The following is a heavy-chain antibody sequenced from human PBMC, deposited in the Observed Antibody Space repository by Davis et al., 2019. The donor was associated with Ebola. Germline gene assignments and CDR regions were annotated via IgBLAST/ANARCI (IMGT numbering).Heavy chain of an antibody. J-gene: IGHJ4*02. V-gene: IGHV4-59*01. CDR1: GVSISSYY. CDR2: VYFSGSA. CDR3: ANDDY. Sequence: SETLSLTCTVSGVSISSYYCRRVWQSPGTGLEWIGYVYFSGSATYSPSLENRATMSIDTSKNQVSLKLTSVTPADTAVYYCANDDYWGQGILVTVSS. D-gene: IGHD5-12*01.